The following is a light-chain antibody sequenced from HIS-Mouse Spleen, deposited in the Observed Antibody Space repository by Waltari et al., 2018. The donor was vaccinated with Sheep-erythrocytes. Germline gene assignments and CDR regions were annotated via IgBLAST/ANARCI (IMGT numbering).Light chain of an antibody. V-gene: IGLV2-11*01. Sequence: QSALTQPRSVSGSPGQSVTISCTGTSSDVGGYNYVSWYQQHPGKAPKLMIYDVSKRPSGVPISFSGSKSGNTASLTISGLQAADEADYYCCSYAGSYSVVFGGGTKLTVL. CDR3: CSYAGSYSVV. J-gene: IGLJ2*01. CDR1: SSDVGGYNY. CDR2: DVS.